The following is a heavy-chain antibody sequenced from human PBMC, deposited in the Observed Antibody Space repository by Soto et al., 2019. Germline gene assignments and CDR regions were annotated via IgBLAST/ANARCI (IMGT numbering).Heavy chain of an antibody. CDR2: TYHSGYT. J-gene: IGHJ4*02. CDR1: GDSISSGGYS. CDR3: ARGGGNPYYFDY. V-gene: IGHV4-30-2*01. Sequence: TLSLTCAVSGDSISSGGYSWSWIRQPPGKGLEYIGYTYHSGYTYYTPSLKSRVTISVDRSKNQFSLDLTSVTAADTAVYYCARGGGNPYYFDYWGLGTLVTI. D-gene: IGHD2-15*01.